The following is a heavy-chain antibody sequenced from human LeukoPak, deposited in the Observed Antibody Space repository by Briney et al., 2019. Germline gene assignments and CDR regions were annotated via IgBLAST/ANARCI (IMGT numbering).Heavy chain of an antibody. J-gene: IGHJ4*02. Sequence: VASVKVSCKASGYSFTSYGISWVRQAPGQGLEWMGWISAYNGNTNNAQKLQGRVTMATDTSTSTAYMELRSLRSDDTAVYYCARSRGGYYYDSRHFDYWGQGTLVTVSS. D-gene: IGHD3-22*01. V-gene: IGHV1-18*01. CDR2: ISAYNGNT. CDR3: ARSRGGYYYDSRHFDY. CDR1: GYSFTSYG.